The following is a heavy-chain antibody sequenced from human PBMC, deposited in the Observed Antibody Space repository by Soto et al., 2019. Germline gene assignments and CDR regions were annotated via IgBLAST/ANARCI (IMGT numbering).Heavy chain of an antibody. Sequence: EVQLVESGGGLVKPGGSLRLSCVASGFTFTNAWMNWVRQAPGKGLEWVGRIKSNTDGGTTDYAAPVKGRFIISRDDSKNTLYLQMNSLRAEDTAVYYCTTLTMLRVHLDYWGQGTLVTVSS. CDR3: TTLTMLRVHLDY. CDR2: IKSNTDGGTT. V-gene: IGHV3-15*07. CDR1: GFTFTNAW. D-gene: IGHD3-10*02. J-gene: IGHJ4*02.